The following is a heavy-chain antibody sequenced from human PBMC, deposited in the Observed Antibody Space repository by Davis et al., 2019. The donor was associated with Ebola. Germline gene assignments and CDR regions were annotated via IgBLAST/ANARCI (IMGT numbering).Heavy chain of an antibody. Sequence: SQTLSPTCALSGGSISSSNWCSWVRQPPGKGLEWIEEIYHSGSTNYNPPLKSRVTISVDTSKNQFSLKLSSGTAAETAVYYCARGRPFFWGQGTLVTVSS. V-gene: IGHV4-4*02. CDR1: GGSISSSNW. CDR3: ARGRPFF. CDR2: IYHSGST. D-gene: IGHD2/OR15-2a*01. J-gene: IGHJ4*02.